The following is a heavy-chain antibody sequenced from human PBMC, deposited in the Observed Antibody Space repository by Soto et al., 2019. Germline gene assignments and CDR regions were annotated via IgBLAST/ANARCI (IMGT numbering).Heavy chain of an antibody. CDR1: GGSFSGYY. D-gene: IGHD2-2*01. V-gene: IGHV4-34*01. Sequence: SETLSLTCAVYGGSFSGYYWSWIRQPPGKGLEWIGEINHSGSTSYNPSLKSRVTISVDTSKNQFSLKLSSVTAADTAVYYCYRVPARWGQGTLVTVSS. J-gene: IGHJ4*02. CDR3: YRVPAR. CDR2: INHSGST.